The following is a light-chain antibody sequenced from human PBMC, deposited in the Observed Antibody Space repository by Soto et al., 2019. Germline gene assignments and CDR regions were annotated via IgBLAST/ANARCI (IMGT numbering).Light chain of an antibody. V-gene: IGKV3-11*01. CDR2: DAS. CDR3: QQRSNWPPVT. Sequence: EIVLTQSPATLSLSPGERATLSCRASQSVSTYLAWYQQKPCQAPRLLLYDASSRATAIPARFSGSGAGTDFTITISSLAPEDFAVYYCQQRSNWPPVTCGTGTKVDLK. J-gene: IGKJ3*01. CDR1: QSVSTY.